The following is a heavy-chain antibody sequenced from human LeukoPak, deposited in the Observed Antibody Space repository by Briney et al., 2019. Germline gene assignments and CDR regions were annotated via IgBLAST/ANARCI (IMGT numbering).Heavy chain of an antibody. Sequence: ASVKLSCKASGGTFTSYAISWVRQAPGQGLEWMGRIIPIFGTANYAQKFQGRVTITTDESRSTAYMELSRLRSEDTAVYYCAREGLGITGTELAVGYLWGQGTLVAVSS. D-gene: IGHD1-7*01. V-gene: IGHV1-69*05. J-gene: IGHJ4*02. CDR1: GGTFTSYA. CDR3: AREGLGITGTELAVGYL. CDR2: IIPIFGTA.